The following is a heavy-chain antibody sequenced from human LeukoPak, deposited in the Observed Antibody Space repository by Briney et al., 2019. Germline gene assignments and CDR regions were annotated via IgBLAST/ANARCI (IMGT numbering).Heavy chain of an antibody. Sequence: TGGSLRLSCAASGFTFSSYSMNWVRQAPGKGLEWVSSISSSSSYIYYADSVKGRFTISRDNAKNSLYLQMNSLRAEDTAVYYCARFMYYDSSGNALGYWGQGTLVTVSS. D-gene: IGHD3-22*01. CDR2: ISSSSSYI. CDR3: ARFMYYDSSGNALGY. V-gene: IGHV3-21*01. CDR1: GFTFSSYS. J-gene: IGHJ4*02.